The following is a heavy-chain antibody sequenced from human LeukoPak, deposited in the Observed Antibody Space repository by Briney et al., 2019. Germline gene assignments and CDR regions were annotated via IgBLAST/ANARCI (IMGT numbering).Heavy chain of an antibody. CDR1: GGSISSYY. Sequence: SETLSLTCTVSGGSISSYYWNWIRQPPGKGLEWIGYVYYSGSTNYNPSLKSRVTISVVTSKNQFSLKLSSVTAADTAVYYCARGTGSDGDYDYWGQGTLVTVSS. CDR3: ARGTGSDGDYDY. V-gene: IGHV4-59*01. D-gene: IGHD4-17*01. J-gene: IGHJ4*02. CDR2: VYYSGST.